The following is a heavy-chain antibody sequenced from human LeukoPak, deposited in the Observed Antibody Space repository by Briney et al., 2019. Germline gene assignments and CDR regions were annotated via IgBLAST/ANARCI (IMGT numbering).Heavy chain of an antibody. Sequence: SETLSLTCTVSGGSINSYYWSWIXQPAGKGLEXIGRIYXSGATNYNPSLKSRVTMSVDTSKNQFSLKLNSVTAADTAVYFCARVSSGWSYYFDYWGQGTLVTVSS. CDR1: GGSINSYY. V-gene: IGHV4-4*07. CDR3: ARVSSGWSYYFDY. CDR2: IYXSGAT. D-gene: IGHD6-19*01. J-gene: IGHJ4*02.